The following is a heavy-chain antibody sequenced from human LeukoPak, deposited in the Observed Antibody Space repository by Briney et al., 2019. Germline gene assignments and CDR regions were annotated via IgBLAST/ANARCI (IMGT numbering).Heavy chain of an antibody. D-gene: IGHD6-19*01. CDR2: IYPGDSDS. CDR1: GYSFTNYW. CDR3: ARHTNIAVAGFIDY. J-gene: IGHJ4*02. Sequence: GESLKISCKGSGYSFTNYWIGWVRQMPGKGLEWMGIIYPGDSDSRYSPSFQGQVTISADKSISTAYLQWSSLKASDTAMYYCARHTNIAVAGFIDYWGQGTLVTVSS. V-gene: IGHV5-51*01.